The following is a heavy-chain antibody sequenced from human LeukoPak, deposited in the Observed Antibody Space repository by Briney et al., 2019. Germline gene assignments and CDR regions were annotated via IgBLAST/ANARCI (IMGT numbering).Heavy chain of an antibody. J-gene: IGHJ4*02. Sequence: GGSLRLSCAAAGFTFRTYRMHWVRQAPGKGLVWVSRIRSDGGSTSYADSVKGRFTISRDNAKNTLYLQMNSLRAEDSAVYYCAREIEDRAVYRFDHWGRGTLVRVFS. CDR1: GFTFRTYR. CDR2: IRSDGGST. D-gene: IGHD5/OR15-5a*01. V-gene: IGHV3-74*01. CDR3: AREIEDRAVYRFDH.